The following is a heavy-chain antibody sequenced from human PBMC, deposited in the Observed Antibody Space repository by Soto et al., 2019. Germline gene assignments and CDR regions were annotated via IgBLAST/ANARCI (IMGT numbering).Heavy chain of an antibody. J-gene: IGHJ5*02. V-gene: IGHV3-30*18. CDR3: AKPKGADFPFAP. CDR2: ISYHGSDI. D-gene: IGHD3-3*01. CDR1: GFIFSRDG. Sequence: QVQLVESGGGVVQPGTSLTLSCAASGFIFSRDGMHWVRQAPGKGLEWVAVISYHGSDIYYADSVKGRFTISRDNSKNPFYQQMNSLRPEDTALYYWAKPKGADFPFAPGGQGTLVTVSS.